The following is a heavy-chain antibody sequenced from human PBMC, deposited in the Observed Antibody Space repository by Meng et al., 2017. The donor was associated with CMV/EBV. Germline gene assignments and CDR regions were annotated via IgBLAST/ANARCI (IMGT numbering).Heavy chain of an antibody. CDR2: IRYDGSNK. CDR1: GFTFSSYG. J-gene: IGHJ4*02. V-gene: IGHV3-30*02. D-gene: IGHD6-13*01. CDR3: AKLDGAAAEY. Sequence: GGSLRLSCAASGFTFSSYGMHWVRPAPGKGLEWVAFIRYDGSNKYYADSVKGRFTISRDNSKNTLYLQMNSLRAEDTAVYYCAKLDGAAAEYWGQGTLVTVSS.